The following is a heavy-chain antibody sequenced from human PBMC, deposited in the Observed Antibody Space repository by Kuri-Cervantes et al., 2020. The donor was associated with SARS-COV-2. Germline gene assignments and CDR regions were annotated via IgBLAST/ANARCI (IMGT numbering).Heavy chain of an antibody. CDR1: GYTLTSYD. D-gene: IGHD6-13*01. CDR2: MNPNSGNT. CDR3: ARDSLAAAGNYYYYGMDV. J-gene: IGHJ6*04. Sequence: ASVKVSCKASGYTLTSYDINWVRQATGQGLEWMGWMNPNSGNTGYAQKFQGRVTMTRNTSISTAYMELSSLRSEDTAVYYCARDSLAAAGNYYYYGMDVWGKGTTVTVSS. V-gene: IGHV1-8*01.